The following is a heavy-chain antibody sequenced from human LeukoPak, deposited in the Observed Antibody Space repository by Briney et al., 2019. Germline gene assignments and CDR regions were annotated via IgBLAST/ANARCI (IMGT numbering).Heavy chain of an antibody. CDR2: ISSSSSYI. J-gene: IGHJ3*02. CDR3: ARDTSSGYSSGWYEADAFDI. V-gene: IGHV3-21*01. Sequence: GGSLRLSCAASGFTFSSYSMNWVRQAPGKGLEWVSSISSSSSYIYYADSVKGRFTISRDNAKNSLYLQMNSLRAEDTAVYYCARDTSSGYSSGWYEADAFDIWGQGTMVTVSS. D-gene: IGHD6-19*01. CDR1: GFTFSSYS.